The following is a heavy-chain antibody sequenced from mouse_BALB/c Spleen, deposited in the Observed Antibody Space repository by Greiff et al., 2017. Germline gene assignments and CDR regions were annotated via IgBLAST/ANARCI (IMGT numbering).Heavy chain of an antibody. J-gene: IGHJ1*01. CDR3: ARSKGLYGNYRWYFDD. CDR1: GYTFTSYV. V-gene: IGHV1-14*01. Sequence: VQLQQSGPELVKPGASVKMSCKASGYTFTSYVMHWVKQKPGQGLEWIGYINPYNDGTKYNEKFKGKATLTSDKSSSTAYMELSSLTSEDSAVYYCARSKGLYGNYRWYFDDWGEGTTVTVSS. D-gene: IGHD2-1*01. CDR2: INPYNDGT.